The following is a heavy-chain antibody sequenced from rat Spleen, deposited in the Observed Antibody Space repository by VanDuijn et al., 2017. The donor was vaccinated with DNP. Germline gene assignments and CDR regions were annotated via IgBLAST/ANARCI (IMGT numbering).Heavy chain of an antibody. CDR1: GFSLTDYS. CDR2: IRSGGST. D-gene: IGHD2-1*01. J-gene: IGHJ4*01. V-gene: IGHV2-19*01. Sequence: QVQLKESGPGLVQPSQTLSLTCTVSGFSLTDYSVHWVRQPPGKGLEWMGRIRSGGSTDYNSALKSRLSISRDTSKSKVFLKKNSLQTEDTSIYFCTRADTYYDAMDAWGQGTSVTVSS. CDR3: TRADTYYDAMDA.